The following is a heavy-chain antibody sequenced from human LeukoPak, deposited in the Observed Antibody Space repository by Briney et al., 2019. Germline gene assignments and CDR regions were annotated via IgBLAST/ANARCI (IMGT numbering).Heavy chain of an antibody. CDR1: GGSFSSSPYY. CDR2: GYYSGTT. J-gene: IGHJ4*02. CDR3: AKTGSTIAARPPDY. D-gene: IGHD6-6*01. V-gene: IGHV4-39*07. Sequence: SETLSLTCTVSGGSFSSSPYYWGWIRQPPGKGLEWIGSGYYSGTTYSNPSLKSRVTISLDTSKNQFSLKLASVTAADTAVYYCAKTGSTIAARPPDYWGQGTLVTVSS.